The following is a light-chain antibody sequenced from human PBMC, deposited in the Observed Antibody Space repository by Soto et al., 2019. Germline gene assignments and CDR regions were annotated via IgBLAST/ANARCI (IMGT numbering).Light chain of an antibody. J-gene: IGLJ1*01. V-gene: IGLV2-23*01. CDR1: SSDVGSYNL. CDR2: DAF. Sequence: QSALSQPASVSGSPGQSIAISCTGTSSDVGSYNLVSWYQQHPGKAPKLMIYDAFRRPSGVSDRFSGSRSGNTASLPISGLQSEDEADYYCCAYAGSNTYVFGTGTKLTVL. CDR3: CAYAGSNTYV.